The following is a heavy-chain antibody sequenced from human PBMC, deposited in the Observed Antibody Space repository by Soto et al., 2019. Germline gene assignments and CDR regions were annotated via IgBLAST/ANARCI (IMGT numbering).Heavy chain of an antibody. CDR1: GFTFSNYS. Sequence: GGSLRLSCAASGFTFSNYSKNWVRQAPGQGLEWLSYIRNYSSVKYYADSVKDRYTTSRDNPKNSLYLQMNSLRDEDTAVYYCARDRDSYCSNGVCSGPYFDYWGRGTLVTVSS. J-gene: IGHJ4*02. CDR2: IRNYSSVK. CDR3: ARDRDSYCSNGVCSGPYFDY. D-gene: IGHD2-8*01. V-gene: IGHV3-48*02.